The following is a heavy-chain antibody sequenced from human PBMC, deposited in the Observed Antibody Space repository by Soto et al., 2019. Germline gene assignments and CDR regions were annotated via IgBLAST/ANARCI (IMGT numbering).Heavy chain of an antibody. CDR1: GYTFTSYG. CDR2: ISAYNGNT. D-gene: IGHD6-19*01. V-gene: IGHV1-18*01. J-gene: IGHJ5*02. Sequence: ASVKVSCKASGYTFTSYGISWVRQAPGQGLEWMGWISAYNGNTNYAQKLQGRVTMTTDTSTSTAYMEMRSLRSDDTAVYYCAREGIIAVAGPFDPWGQGTLVTVSS. CDR3: AREGIIAVAGPFDP.